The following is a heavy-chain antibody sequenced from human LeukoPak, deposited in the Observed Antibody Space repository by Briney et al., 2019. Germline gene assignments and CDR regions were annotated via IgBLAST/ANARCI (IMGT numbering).Heavy chain of an antibody. Sequence: PWGSLRLSCAASGFTFSTYGMGWVRQAPGKGLEWVSSVSYSDDSTYYADSVKGRFTISRDNSKNTLSLQMNSQRAEDTAVYYCVKHSLYYYGSGTYFDYWGQGTLVTVSA. CDR1: GFTFSTYG. J-gene: IGHJ4*02. D-gene: IGHD3-10*01. CDR2: VSYSDDST. V-gene: IGHV3-23*01. CDR3: VKHSLYYYGSGTYFDY.